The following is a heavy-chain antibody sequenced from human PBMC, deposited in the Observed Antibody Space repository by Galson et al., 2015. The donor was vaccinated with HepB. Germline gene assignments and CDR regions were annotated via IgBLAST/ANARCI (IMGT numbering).Heavy chain of an antibody. CDR3: AVVVPAAMSMGYYGMDV. CDR2: IDPSDSYT. Sequence: QSGAEVKKPGESLRISCKGSGYSFTSYWISWVRQMPGKGLEWMGRIDPSDSYTNYSPSFQGHVTISADKSISTAYLQWSSLKASDTAMYYCAVVVPAAMSMGYYGMDVWGQGTTVTVSS. CDR1: GYSFTSYW. V-gene: IGHV5-10-1*01. D-gene: IGHD2-2*01. J-gene: IGHJ6*02.